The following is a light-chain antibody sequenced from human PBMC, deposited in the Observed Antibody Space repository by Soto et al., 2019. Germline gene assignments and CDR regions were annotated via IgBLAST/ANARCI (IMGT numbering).Light chain of an antibody. V-gene: IGLV1-40*01. CDR1: SSNIGAGYD. Sequence: QSVLTQPPSVSGAPGQRVTISCTGSSSNIGAGYDVHWYQQLPGTAPKLLIYGNSNRPSGVPDRFSGSKSGTSASLAITGLQAEDEADYYCQSDDSSLSAAFGTGTKLTVL. J-gene: IGLJ1*01. CDR3: QSDDSSLSAA. CDR2: GNS.